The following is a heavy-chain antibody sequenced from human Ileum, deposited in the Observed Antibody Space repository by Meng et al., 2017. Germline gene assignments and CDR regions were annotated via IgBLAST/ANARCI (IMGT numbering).Heavy chain of an antibody. Sequence: QVQLLESGGGAVQPWRSLRLSCATFGVTFSSHGMHWVRQAPGKGLEWVAVISHDGSQRYYGDSVKGRFTITRDNTKNTLYLQMDSLRGEDTAVYYCALDVRNNWFDPWGQGTLVTVSS. J-gene: IGHJ5*02. CDR3: ALDVRNNWFDP. CDR1: GVTFSSHG. V-gene: IGHV3-30*03. D-gene: IGHD3-10*01. CDR2: ISHDGSQR.